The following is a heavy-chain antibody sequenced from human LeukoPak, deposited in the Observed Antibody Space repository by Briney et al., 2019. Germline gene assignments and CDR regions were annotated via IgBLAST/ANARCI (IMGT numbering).Heavy chain of an antibody. Sequence: SETLSLTCTVSGGSISSYYWSWIRQPAGKGLEGIGRIYTSGSTNYNPSLKSRVTMSVDTSKNQFSLKLSSVTAADTAVYYCARGILEWVRNYYYYYMDVWGKGTTVTVSS. V-gene: IGHV4-4*07. D-gene: IGHD3-3*01. J-gene: IGHJ6*03. CDR1: GGSISSYY. CDR3: ARGILEWVRNYYYYYMDV. CDR2: IYTSGST.